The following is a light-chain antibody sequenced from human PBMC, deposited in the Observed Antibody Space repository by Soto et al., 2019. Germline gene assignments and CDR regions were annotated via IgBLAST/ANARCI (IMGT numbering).Light chain of an antibody. V-gene: IGKV3-11*01. CDR1: ENVDIY. J-gene: IGKJ4*01. CDR3: LQRRYWRPLT. Sequence: EVILTQSPATLPLSPGERATLSCRASENVDIYLAWYQQKPGQAPRLLIYDSNNRATGIPPRFSGSGSGTDGTLTISNPEPEDSAVQYWLQRRYWRPLTFGGGTKVEIK. CDR2: DSN.